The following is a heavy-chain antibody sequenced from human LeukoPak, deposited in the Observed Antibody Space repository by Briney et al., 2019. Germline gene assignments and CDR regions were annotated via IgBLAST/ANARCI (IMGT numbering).Heavy chain of an antibody. J-gene: IGHJ3*02. CDR3: ARYIVSYPHDAFDI. V-gene: IGHV4-59*01. CDR2: IYYSGST. Sequence: SETLSLTCTVSGGSISNYYWSWIRQPPGKGLEWIGYIYYSGSTKYNPSLKSRVTISVDTSKNQFSLRLSSVTAADTAVYYCARYIVSYPHDAFDIWGQGTMVTVSS. D-gene: IGHD1-26*01. CDR1: GGSISNYY.